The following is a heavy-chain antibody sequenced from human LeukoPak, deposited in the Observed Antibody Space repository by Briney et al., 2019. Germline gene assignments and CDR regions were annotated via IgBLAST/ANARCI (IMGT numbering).Heavy chain of an antibody. CDR2: IYYSGST. J-gene: IGHJ4*02. D-gene: IGHD2-15*01. CDR3: ARRARATGGGDYFDY. V-gene: IGHV4-59*08. CDR1: GGAISSSY. Sequence: SETLSLTCTVSGGAISSSYWSWIRQPPGKGLEWIGYIYYSGSTNYNPSLKSRVTISVDTSKSQFFLKLSSVTAADTAVYYCARRARATGGGDYFDYWGQGTLVTVSS.